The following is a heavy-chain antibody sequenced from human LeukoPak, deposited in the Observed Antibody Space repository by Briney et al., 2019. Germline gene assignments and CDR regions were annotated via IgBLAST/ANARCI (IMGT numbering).Heavy chain of an antibody. V-gene: IGHV3-30-3*01. CDR1: RFTFSNYA. CDR2: ISYDGSNK. D-gene: IGHD6-19*01. J-gene: IGHJ4*02. CDR3: AREESVRLTYSSGWSVGY. Sequence: GGSLRLSCAASRFTFSNYAMHWVRQAPGKGLEWVAVISYDGSNKYYADSVKGRFTISRDNSKNTLYLQMNSLRAEDTAVYYCAREESVRLTYSSGWSVGYWGQGTLVTVSS.